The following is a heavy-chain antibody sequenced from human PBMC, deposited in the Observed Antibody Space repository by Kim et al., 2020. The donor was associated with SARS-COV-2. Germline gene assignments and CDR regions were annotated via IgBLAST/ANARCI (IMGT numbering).Heavy chain of an antibody. Sequence: YNPSLKSRVTITVDTSKNQFSRKLSSVTAADTAVYYCARERGKAAAGVDYWGQGTLVTVSS. J-gene: IGHJ4*02. CDR3: ARERGKAAAGVDY. D-gene: IGHD6-13*01. V-gene: IGHV4-31*02.